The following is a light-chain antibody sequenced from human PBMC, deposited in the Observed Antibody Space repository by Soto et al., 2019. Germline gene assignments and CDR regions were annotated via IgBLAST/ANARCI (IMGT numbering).Light chain of an antibody. CDR2: GAS. J-gene: IGKJ1*01. CDR3: QQYGSSPWT. CDR1: QSVSSTY. V-gene: IGKV3-20*01. Sequence: EIGLTQSQGTLSLSPGERVTRTCRASQSVSSTYLAWYQQKPGQAPRLLIYGASSRATGIPDRFSGSGSGTDFTLTINRLEPEDLAVYYCQQYGSSPWTFGQGTKVEIK.